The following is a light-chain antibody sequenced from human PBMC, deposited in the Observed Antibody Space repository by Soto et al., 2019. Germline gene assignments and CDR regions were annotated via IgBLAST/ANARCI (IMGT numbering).Light chain of an antibody. V-gene: IGKV3-20*01. CDR2: GAS. Sequence: EIVMTHSPGTLSLSPGETATLSFRASQSVSSNYVAWFHQKPGQAPRLLIYGASSRATGVPDRFSASGSGTDFTLNISRLEPEDFAVYFCQQYGSSPWTFGQGTKVDIK. J-gene: IGKJ1*01. CDR3: QQYGSSPWT. CDR1: QSVSSNY.